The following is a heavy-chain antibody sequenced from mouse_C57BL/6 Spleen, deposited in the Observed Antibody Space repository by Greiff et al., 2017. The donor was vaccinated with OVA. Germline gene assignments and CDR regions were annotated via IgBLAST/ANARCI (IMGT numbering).Heavy chain of an antibody. V-gene: IGHV1-69*01. CDR3: ARRPVEDYFDY. J-gene: IGHJ2*01. CDR2: IDPSDSYT. CDR1: GYTFTSYW. Sequence: VQLQQPGAELVMPGASVKLSCKASGYTFTSYWMHWVKQRPGQGLEWIGEIDPSDSYTNYNQKFKGKSTLTVDKSSSTAYMQLSSLTSEDSAVYYCARRPVEDYFDYWGQGTTLTVSS.